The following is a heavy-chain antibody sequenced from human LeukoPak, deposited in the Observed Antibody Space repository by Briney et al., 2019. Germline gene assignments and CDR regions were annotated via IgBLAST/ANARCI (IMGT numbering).Heavy chain of an antibody. Sequence: GGSLRLSCAASGFTFSSYWMSWVRQAPGKGLEWVSGINWNGGSTGYADSVKGRFTISRDNAKNSLYLQMNSLRAEDTALYYCARGTYVANDYWGQGTLVTVSS. CDR3: ARGTYVANDY. D-gene: IGHD3-10*02. J-gene: IGHJ4*02. V-gene: IGHV3-20*04. CDR1: GFTFSSYW. CDR2: INWNGGST.